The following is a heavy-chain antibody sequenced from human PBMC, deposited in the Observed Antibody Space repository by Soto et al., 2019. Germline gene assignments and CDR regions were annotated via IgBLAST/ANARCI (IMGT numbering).Heavy chain of an antibody. D-gene: IGHD2-2*02. J-gene: IGHJ4*02. V-gene: IGHV3-23*01. CDR2: IIGSGGST. Sequence: PGGSLRLSCAASGFTFSSYAMSWVRQAPGKGLEWVSAIIGSGGSTYYAGSVNGRFTISRYNSKNTLYLQMNSLRAEDTAVYYYAKDRIVVVPAAIGNRYFDYWGQGPLVTVSS. CDR1: GFTFSSYA. CDR3: AKDRIVVVPAAIGNRYFDY.